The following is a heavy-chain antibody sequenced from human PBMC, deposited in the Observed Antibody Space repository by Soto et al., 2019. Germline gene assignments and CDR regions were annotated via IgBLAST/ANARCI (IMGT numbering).Heavy chain of an antibody. V-gene: IGHV4-59*01. D-gene: IGHD2-2*01. Sequence: VTLSLNRSITSAYIISYYWSPTCAPPGKGLEWIGYIYYSGSTNYNPSLKSRVTISVDTSKNQFSLKLSSVTAADTAVYYCARDLGYCSSTSCYDYMDVWGKGTTVT. J-gene: IGHJ6*03. CDR3: ARDLGYCSSTSCYDYMDV. CDR1: SAYIISYY. CDR2: IYYSGST.